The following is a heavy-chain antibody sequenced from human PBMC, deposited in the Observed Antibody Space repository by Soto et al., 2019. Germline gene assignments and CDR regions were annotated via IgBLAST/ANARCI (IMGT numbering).Heavy chain of an antibody. V-gene: IGHV3-73*02. CDR3: TRLETHSSGWFPLTNNWFDP. J-gene: IGHJ5*02. D-gene: IGHD6-19*01. CDR1: GFTFSGSA. Sequence: EVQLVESGGGLVQPGGSLKLSCAASGFTFSGSAMHWVRQASGKGLEWVGRIRSKANSYATAYAASVKGRFTISRDDSKNTAYLQMNSLKTEDTAVYYCTRLETHSSGWFPLTNNWFDPWGQGTLVTVSS. CDR2: IRSKANSYAT.